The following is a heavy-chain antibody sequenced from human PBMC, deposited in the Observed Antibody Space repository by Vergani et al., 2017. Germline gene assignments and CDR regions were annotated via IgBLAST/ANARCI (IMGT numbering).Heavy chain of an antibody. Sequence: EVQLLESGGGLVQPGGSLRLSCAASGFTFSSYAMSWVRQAPGKGREWVSAISGSGGSTYYADSVKGRFTISRDNSKNTLYLQMNSLRAEDTAVYYCAKGRLSISWSGIDYWGQGTLVTVSS. CDR2: ISGSGGST. CDR1: GFTFSSYA. J-gene: IGHJ4*02. V-gene: IGHV3-23*01. D-gene: IGHD6-13*01. CDR3: AKGRLSISWSGIDY.